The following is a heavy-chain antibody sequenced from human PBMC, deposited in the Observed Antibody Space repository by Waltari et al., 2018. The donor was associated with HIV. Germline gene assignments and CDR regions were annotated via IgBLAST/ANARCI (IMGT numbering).Heavy chain of an antibody. V-gene: IGHV3-33*01. CDR2: IWYDGSNK. Sequence: QVQLVESGGGVVQPGRSLRLSCAASGFTFSTYGMHWVRQAPGKGVEWVAVIWYDGSNKYYADSVKGRLTISRDNSKNTVYLQINRLRAEDTAVYYCAREGHYYGSGRFGGDYWGQGTLVTVSS. CDR1: GFTFSTYG. J-gene: IGHJ4*02. D-gene: IGHD3-10*01. CDR3: AREGHYYGSGRFGGDY.